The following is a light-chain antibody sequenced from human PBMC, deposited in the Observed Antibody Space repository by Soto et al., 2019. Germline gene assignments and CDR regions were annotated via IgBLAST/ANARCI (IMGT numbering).Light chain of an antibody. CDR2: GAS. V-gene: IGKV3-20*01. CDR1: QSVGSTY. Sequence: ELVLTQSPGTLSLSPGERATLSCRASQSVGSTYIAWYQQNPGQAPRLLIYGASSRATGIPDRFSGSGSGTDFTLTISRLEPEDFAVSFCQQYGRSPPFTFGQGTKVDIE. CDR3: QQYGRSPPFT. J-gene: IGKJ2*01.